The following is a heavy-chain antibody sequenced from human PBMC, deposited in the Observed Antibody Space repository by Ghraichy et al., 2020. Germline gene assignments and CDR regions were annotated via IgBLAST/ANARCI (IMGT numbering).Heavy chain of an antibody. V-gene: IGHV4-31*03. J-gene: IGHJ4*02. CDR3: ARGLGPPLGYCSSTSCPVYYFDY. Sequence: SQTLSLTCTVSGGSISSGGYYWSWIRQHPGKGLEWIGYIYYSGSTYYNPSLKSRVTISVDTSKNQFSLKLSSVTAADTAVYYCARGLGPPLGYCSSTSCPVYYFDYWGQGTLVTVSS. D-gene: IGHD2-2*01. CDR2: IYYSGST. CDR1: GGSISSGGYY.